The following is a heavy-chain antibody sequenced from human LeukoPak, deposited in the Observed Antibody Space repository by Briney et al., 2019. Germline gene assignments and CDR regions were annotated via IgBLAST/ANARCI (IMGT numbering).Heavy chain of an antibody. V-gene: IGHV3-7*03. CDR1: GFTFSSYW. D-gene: IGHD3-22*01. J-gene: IGHJ5*02. Sequence: GGSLRLSCAASGFTFSSYWMSWVRQAPGKGLEWVANIKQDGSEKYYVDSVKGRFTISRDNAKNSLYLQMNSLRAEDTAVYYCAKDPDSSGYFENWFDPWGQGTLVTVSS. CDR2: IKQDGSEK. CDR3: AKDPDSSGYFENWFDP.